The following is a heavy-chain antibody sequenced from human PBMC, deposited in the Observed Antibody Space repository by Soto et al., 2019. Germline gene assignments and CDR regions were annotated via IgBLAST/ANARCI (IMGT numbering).Heavy chain of an antibody. CDR1: GVSIGSHDW. J-gene: IGHJ4*02. D-gene: IGHD5-18*01. CDR2: SHQSGNT. Sequence: QVQLQESGPGLVKPSGTLSLTCAVSGVSIGSHDWWTWVRQPPGKGLEWIGESHQSGNTHYNSSLESRVTISLDKSKNHFSLQLSSVTVADTAVYYCATRDTGRVYWGQRILVTVSS. V-gene: IGHV4-4*02. CDR3: ATRDTGRVY.